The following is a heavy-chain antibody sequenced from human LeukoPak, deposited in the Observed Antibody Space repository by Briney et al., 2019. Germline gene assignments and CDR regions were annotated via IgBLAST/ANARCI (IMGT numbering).Heavy chain of an antibody. D-gene: IGHD6-13*01. Sequence: GGSLRLSCAASGFTFRTYGMHWVRQAPGKGLEWVAFIRNDGTIKYYADSVRGRFTISRDNSKSTLYLQMNSLRAEDTAVYYCAKTGSSSWGYFDYWGQGTLVTVSS. V-gene: IGHV3-30*02. CDR1: GFTFRTYG. CDR2: IRNDGTIK. CDR3: AKTGSSSWGYFDY. J-gene: IGHJ4*02.